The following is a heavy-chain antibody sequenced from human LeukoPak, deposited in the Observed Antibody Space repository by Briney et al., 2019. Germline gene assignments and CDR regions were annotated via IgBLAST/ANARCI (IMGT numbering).Heavy chain of an antibody. CDR1: GGTFSSYA. CDR3: ARELRGRGPFDY. J-gene: IGHJ4*02. V-gene: IGHV1-69*13. Sequence: ASVKVSCKASGGTFSSYAISWVRQAPGQGLEWMGRIIPIFGTANYAQKFQGRVTITADESTSTAYMELSSLRSEDTAVYYCARELRGRGPFDYWGQGTLVTVSS. D-gene: IGHD3-10*01. CDR2: IIPIFGTA.